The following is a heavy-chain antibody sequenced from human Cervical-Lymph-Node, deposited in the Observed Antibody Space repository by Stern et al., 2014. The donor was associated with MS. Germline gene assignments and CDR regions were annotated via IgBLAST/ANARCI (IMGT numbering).Heavy chain of an antibody. Sequence: QLQLQESGPGLVRPSVTLSLTGAVSGGSISSSHWWSWVRQPPGKGLEWIGEIYHSGYTNSNPSLKSRVTISVDKSKNQFSLKLNSVTAADTAVYYCARAGGDFYGADVWGQGTTVAVSS. J-gene: IGHJ6*02. CDR2: IYHSGYT. CDR1: GGSISSSHW. V-gene: IGHV4-4*02. D-gene: IGHD3-16*01. CDR3: ARAGGDFYGADV.